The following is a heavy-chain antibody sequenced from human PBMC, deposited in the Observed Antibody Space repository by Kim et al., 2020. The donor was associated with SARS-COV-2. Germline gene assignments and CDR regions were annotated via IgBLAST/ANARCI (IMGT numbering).Heavy chain of an antibody. J-gene: IGHJ6*02. D-gene: IGHD5-18*01. CDR3: AKDEFSYPYYYYGMDV. V-gene: IGHV3-23*01. Sequence: SVKGRFTISRDNSKNTLYLQMNSLRAEDTAVYYCAKDEFSYPYYYYGMDVWGQGTTVTVSS.